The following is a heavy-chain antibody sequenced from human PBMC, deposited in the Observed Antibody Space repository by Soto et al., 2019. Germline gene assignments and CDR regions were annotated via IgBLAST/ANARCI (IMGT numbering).Heavy chain of an antibody. Sequence: QLQLQESGPGLVKPSETLSLTCTVSGGSISSSSYYWGWIRQPPGKGLEWIGSIYYSGSTYYNPSLKSRVTISVDTSKNQFSLKLSSVIAADTAVYYCFAAGGHYCSGGSCYSDWGQGTLVTVSS. CDR1: GGSISSSSYY. V-gene: IGHV4-39*01. CDR2: IYYSGST. J-gene: IGHJ4*02. D-gene: IGHD2-15*01. CDR3: FAAGGHYCSGGSCYSD.